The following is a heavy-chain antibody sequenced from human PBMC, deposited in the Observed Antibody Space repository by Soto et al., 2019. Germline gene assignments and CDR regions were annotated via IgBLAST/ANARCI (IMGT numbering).Heavy chain of an antibody. D-gene: IGHD3-3*01. CDR2: ISGTGHRT. CDR3: VNEARWYADFWSASFDS. CDR1: GFNFSNFA. J-gene: IGHJ4*02. Sequence: EVHLLESGGGLVQPGGSLRLSCAASGFNFSNFAVSWVRQTPEKGLEWVSAISGTGHRTYYADSAKGRFTVYIANYKNILYLQMNSLIAEDTARYDCVNEARWYADFWSASFDSWGQGTLVTVAS. V-gene: IGHV3-23*01.